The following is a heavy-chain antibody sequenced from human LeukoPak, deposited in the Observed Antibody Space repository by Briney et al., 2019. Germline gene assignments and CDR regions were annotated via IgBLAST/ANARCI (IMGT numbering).Heavy chain of an antibody. J-gene: IGHJ4*02. CDR1: GFTFSSYG. CDR2: ISYDGSNK. V-gene: IGHV3-30*03. Sequence: GGSLRLSCAASGFTFSSYGMHWVRQAPGKGLEWVAVISYDGSNKYYADSVKGRFTISRDNSKNTLYLQMNSLRAEDTAVYYCASGPSSTRYWGRGTLVTVSS. D-gene: IGHD2-2*01. CDR3: ASGPSSTRY.